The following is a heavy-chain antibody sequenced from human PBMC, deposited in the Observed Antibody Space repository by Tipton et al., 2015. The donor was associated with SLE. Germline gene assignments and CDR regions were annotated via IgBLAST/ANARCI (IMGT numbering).Heavy chain of an antibody. CDR1: GFTFSSYW. V-gene: IGHV3-74*01. D-gene: IGHD2-2*01. J-gene: IGHJ6*02. CDR3: AREVVVPAAISDSYIIAV. CDR2: INSDGSTT. Sequence: SLRLSCAASGFTFSSYWMHWVRQAPGKGLVWVSHINSDGSTTSYADSVKGRFTISRDNAKNTLYLQMNSLRAEDTAVYFCAREVVVPAAISDSYIIAVWGQGTTVTVSS.